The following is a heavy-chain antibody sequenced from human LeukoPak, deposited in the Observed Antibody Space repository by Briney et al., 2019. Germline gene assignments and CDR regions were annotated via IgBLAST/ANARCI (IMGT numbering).Heavy chain of an antibody. V-gene: IGHV5-51*01. Sequence: GESLKISCEGSGYIFSSYWIGWVRQMPGKGLEWLGIIYPGDSDTRYSPSFQGQVTISADKSISTVYLQWSSLKASDTAMYYCAKSFYSSGYYYMDVWGKGTTVTVSS. CDR2: IYPGDSDT. CDR3: AKSFYSSGYYYMDV. CDR1: GYIFSSYW. D-gene: IGHD6-19*01. J-gene: IGHJ6*03.